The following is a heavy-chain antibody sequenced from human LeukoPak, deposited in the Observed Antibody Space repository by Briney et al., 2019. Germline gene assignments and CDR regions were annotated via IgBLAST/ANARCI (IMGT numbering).Heavy chain of an antibody. D-gene: IGHD3-22*01. CDR1: GYTFSSYG. J-gene: IGHJ6*03. Sequence: GGSLRLSCAASGYTFSSYGMHWVREAPGKGLEWVAFIRYDGSNKYYADSVKGRFTISRDNSKNTLYLQMNSLRAEDTAVYYCAKDGGYYDSSGYYHYYYYYMDVWGKGTTVTISS. CDR3: AKDGGYYDSSGYYHYYYYYMDV. CDR2: IRYDGSNK. V-gene: IGHV3-30*02.